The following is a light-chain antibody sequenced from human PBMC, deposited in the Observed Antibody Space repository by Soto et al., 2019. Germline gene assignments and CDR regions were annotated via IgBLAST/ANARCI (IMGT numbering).Light chain of an antibody. CDR2: DAS. Sequence: DIQMTQSPSTLSASVGDRVTITCLASQSISSWLAWYQQKPGKAPKLPIYDASSLESGVPSRFSGSGSGTEFTLTISSLQPDDFATYYCQHYNSYSEAFGQGTKV. CDR3: QHYNSYSEA. CDR1: QSISSW. V-gene: IGKV1-5*01. J-gene: IGKJ1*01.